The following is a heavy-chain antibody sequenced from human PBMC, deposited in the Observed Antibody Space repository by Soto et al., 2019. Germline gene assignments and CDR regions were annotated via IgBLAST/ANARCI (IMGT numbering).Heavy chain of an antibody. CDR3: ASAGLTTFELATTY. V-gene: IGHV1-2*02. Sequence: QVQLVQSGAEVKKPGASVKVYCKASRYTFTDYYMQWVRQSPGQGLEWMGWIPPNSGVTKFTQKFPGRVIMTSDTSISTVYMELSRLTSDDTAVYYCASAGLTTFELATTYWCQGTLVTVSS. D-gene: IGHD3-3*01. CDR1: RYTFTDYY. J-gene: IGHJ4*02. CDR2: IPPNSGVT.